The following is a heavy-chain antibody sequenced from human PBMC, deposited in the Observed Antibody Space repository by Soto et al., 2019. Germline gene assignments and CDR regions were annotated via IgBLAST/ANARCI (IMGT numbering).Heavy chain of an antibody. CDR2: ISGSGGST. J-gene: IGHJ6*02. CDR3: AKDRASGNYYYGMDV. V-gene: IGHV3-23*01. D-gene: IGHD3-3*01. CDR1: GFTFSSYA. Sequence: PGGSLRLSCAASGFTFSSYAMSWVRQAPGKGLEWVSTISGSGGSTYYADSVTGRLTISRDNSKNTLYLQMNSLRAEDTAVYYCAKDRASGNYYYGMDVWGQGTTVTVSS.